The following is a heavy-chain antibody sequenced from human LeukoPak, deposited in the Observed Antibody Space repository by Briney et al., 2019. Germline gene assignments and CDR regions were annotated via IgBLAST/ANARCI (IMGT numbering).Heavy chain of an antibody. CDR1: GFTFGDYA. CDR3: TRDPYCSSTSCLPLFMDV. CDR2: IRSKAYGGTT. Sequence: QTGGSLRLSSTASGFTFGDYAMSWVRQAPGKGLEWVGFIRSKAYGGTTEYAASVKGRFTISRDDSKSIAYLQMNSLKTEDTAVYYCTRDPYCSSTSCLPLFMDVWGQGTTVTVSS. V-gene: IGHV3-49*04. J-gene: IGHJ6*02. D-gene: IGHD2-2*01.